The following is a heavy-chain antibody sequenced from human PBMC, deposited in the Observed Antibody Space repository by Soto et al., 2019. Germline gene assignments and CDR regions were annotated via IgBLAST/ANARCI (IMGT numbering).Heavy chain of an antibody. CDR3: AHTWGLPFDY. J-gene: IGHJ4*02. D-gene: IGHD3-16*01. Sequence: QITLKESGPTLVKPTQTLTLTCTYSGFSLRTTGVGVGWIRQPPGKALEWLGIIYWDDNKRYSPSLKSRLTLTNDISKSQVVLTMPNMDPVDTATYYCAHTWGLPFDYWGQGTLVIVSS. CDR1: GFSLRTTGVG. V-gene: IGHV2-5*02. CDR2: IYWDDNK.